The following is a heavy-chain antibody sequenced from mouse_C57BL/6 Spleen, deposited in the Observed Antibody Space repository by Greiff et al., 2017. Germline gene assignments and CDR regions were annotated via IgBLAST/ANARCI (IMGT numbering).Heavy chain of an antibody. Sequence: LVESGPELVKPGASVKISCKASGYAFSSSWMNWVKQRPGKGLEWIGRIYPGDGDTNYNGKFKGKATLTADKSSSTAYMQLSSLTSEDSAVYFCARVIYYGNLGYYAMDYWGQGTSVTVSS. CDR1: GYAFSSSW. J-gene: IGHJ4*01. CDR3: ARVIYYGNLGYYAMDY. V-gene: IGHV1-82*01. CDR2: IYPGDGDT. D-gene: IGHD2-1*01.